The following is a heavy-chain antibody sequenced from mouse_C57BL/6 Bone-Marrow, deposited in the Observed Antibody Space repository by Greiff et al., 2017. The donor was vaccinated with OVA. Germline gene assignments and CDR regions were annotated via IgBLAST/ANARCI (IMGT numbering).Heavy chain of an antibody. D-gene: IGHD1-1*01. V-gene: IGHV1-64*01. Sequence: VQLQQPGAELVKPGASVKLSCKASGYTFTSYWMHWVKQRPGQGLEWIGMIHPNSGSTDYNEKFKSKATLTVEKSSSTAYMQLSSLTSDDSAVYYCARPRPITTVVANAMDDWGQGTSVTVSS. CDR3: ARPRPITTVVANAMDD. CDR1: GYTFTSYW. CDR2: IHPNSGST. J-gene: IGHJ4*01.